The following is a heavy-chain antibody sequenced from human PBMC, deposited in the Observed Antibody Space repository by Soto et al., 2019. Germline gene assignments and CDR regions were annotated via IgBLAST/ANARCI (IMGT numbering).Heavy chain of an antibody. CDR3: ARGAPITMVRGVIITDYYYGMDV. J-gene: IGHJ6*02. Sequence: GGSLRLSCAASGFTFSSYAMHWVRQAPGKGLEWVAGINSDGSSTSYADSVKGRFTISRDNAKNTLYLQMNSLRAEDTAVYYCARGAPITMVRGVIITDYYYGMDVWGQGTTVTVSS. CDR1: GFTFSSYA. CDR2: INSDGSST. V-gene: IGHV3-74*01. D-gene: IGHD3-10*01.